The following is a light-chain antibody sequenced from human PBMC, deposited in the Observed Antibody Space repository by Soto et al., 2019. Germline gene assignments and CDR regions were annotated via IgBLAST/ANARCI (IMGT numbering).Light chain of an antibody. V-gene: IGKV3-15*01. CDR2: GAS. CDR3: QQYNNCPQT. J-gene: IGKJ1*01. Sequence: EIVMTQSPATLSVSPGERATLSCRASQSVSSNLAWYQQKPGQAPRLLIYGASTRATGIPARFSGSGSGTEFTLTISSLQSEDFAVYYCQQYNNCPQTFGQGTKVEFK. CDR1: QSVSSN.